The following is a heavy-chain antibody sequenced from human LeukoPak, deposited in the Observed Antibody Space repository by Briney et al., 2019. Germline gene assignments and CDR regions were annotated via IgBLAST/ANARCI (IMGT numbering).Heavy chain of an antibody. CDR2: IKQDGSEK. J-gene: IGHJ5*02. Sequence: GGSLRLSCAASGFTFSSCWMSWVRQAPGKGLEWVANIKQDGSEKYYVDSVKGRSTISRDNAKNSLYLQMNSLRAEDTAVYYCASFLSSGYYQTWYDPWGQGTLVTVSS. V-gene: IGHV3-7*01. CDR1: GFTFSSCW. D-gene: IGHD3-22*01. CDR3: ASFLSSGYYQTWYDP.